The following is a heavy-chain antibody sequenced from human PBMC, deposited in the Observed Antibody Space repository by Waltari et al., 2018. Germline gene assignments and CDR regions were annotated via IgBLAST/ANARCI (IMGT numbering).Heavy chain of an antibody. Sequence: QVPLVQSGAEVKKPGAPVKVSCKDSGYTFTGYYMPWVRQAQGTGLEWMGWINPNSGGTNYEKKFQGWVTMTRDTSISTAYMELSRLRSDDTAVYYCARGGIAADGWPQKNWFDPWGQGTLVTVSS. D-gene: IGHD6-13*01. CDR2: INPNSGGT. J-gene: IGHJ5*02. CDR1: GYTFTGYY. CDR3: ARGGIAADGWPQKNWFDP. V-gene: IGHV1-2*04.